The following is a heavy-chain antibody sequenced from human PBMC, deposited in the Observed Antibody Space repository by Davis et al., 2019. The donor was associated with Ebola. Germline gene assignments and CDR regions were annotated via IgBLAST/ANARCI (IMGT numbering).Heavy chain of an antibody. CDR1: GFTFSSYS. J-gene: IGHJ6*02. CDR2: ISSSSSTI. V-gene: IGHV3-48*01. D-gene: IGHD3-3*02. CDR3: AKVPFLEWLPDYGMDV. Sequence: PGGSLRLSCAASGFTFSSYSMNWVRQAPGKGLEWVSYISSSSSTIYYADSVKGRFTISRDNAKNSLYLQMNSLRAEDTAVYYCAKVPFLEWLPDYGMDVWGQGTTVTVSS.